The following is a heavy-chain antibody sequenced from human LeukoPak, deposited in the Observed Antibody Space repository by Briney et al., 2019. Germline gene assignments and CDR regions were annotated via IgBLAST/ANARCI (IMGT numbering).Heavy chain of an antibody. Sequence: PSETLSLTCTVSGGSISSSQYFWGWIRQPPGKGLEWIGSIYYSGSTYDNPSLKSRLTMSVDPSKNQFFLNLSSVTDADTAVYYCARDSVVVVPSLGLDPWGQGTLVTDSS. CDR1: GGSISSSQYF. D-gene: IGHD2-2*01. CDR3: ARDSVVVVPSLGLDP. V-gene: IGHV4-39*07. J-gene: IGHJ5*02. CDR2: IYYSGST.